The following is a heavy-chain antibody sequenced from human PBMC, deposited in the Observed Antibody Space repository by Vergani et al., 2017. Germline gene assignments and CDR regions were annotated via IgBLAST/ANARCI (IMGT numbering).Heavy chain of an antibody. CDR1: GYTFSNYY. CDR2: INPSGGHT. CDR3: ARGDYGILTGYRY. J-gene: IGHJ4*02. D-gene: IGHD3-9*01. V-gene: IGHV1-46*03. Sequence: QVQVVQSGAEVKKSGASVKVSCKTSGYTFSNYYMHWVRQAPGQGLEWMGIINPSGGHTNYAHKFQGRVTMTRDTSTSTVYMELSSLRSEDTDIYYCARGDYGILTGYRYWGQGTLVTVSA.